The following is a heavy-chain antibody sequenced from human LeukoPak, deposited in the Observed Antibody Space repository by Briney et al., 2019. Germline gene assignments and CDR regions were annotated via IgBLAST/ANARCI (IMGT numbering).Heavy chain of an antibody. CDR3: ARGLYDYGDYGTDAFDI. V-gene: IGHV3-21*01. Sequence: GGSLRLSCAASGFTFSSYSMNWVRQGPEKGLEWVSPINSRCSYILYADSVKSRYTISRDNAKNSLYLQMNSLRAEDTAVYYCARGLYDYGDYGTDAFDIWGQGTMVTVSS. CDR2: INSRCSYI. CDR1: GFTFSSYS. D-gene: IGHD4-17*01. J-gene: IGHJ3*02.